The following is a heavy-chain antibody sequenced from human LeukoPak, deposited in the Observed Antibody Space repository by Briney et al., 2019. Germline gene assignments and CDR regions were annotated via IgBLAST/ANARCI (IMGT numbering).Heavy chain of an antibody. CDR2: IYYSGST. J-gene: IGHJ4*02. D-gene: IGHD4-17*01. CDR1: GGSISSYY. V-gene: IGHV4-59*01. CDR3: ARAIDYGDLYFDY. Sequence: SETLSLTCTVSGGSISSYYWSWIRQPPGKGLEWIGYIYYSGSTNYNPSLKSRVTILVDTSKNQFSLKLSSVTAADTAVYYCARAIDYGDLYFDYWGQGTLVTVSS.